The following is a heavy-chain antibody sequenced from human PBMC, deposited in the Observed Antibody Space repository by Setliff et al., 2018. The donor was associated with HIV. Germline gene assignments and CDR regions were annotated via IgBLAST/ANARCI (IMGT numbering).Heavy chain of an antibody. J-gene: IGHJ4*02. V-gene: IGHV1-3*01. CDR2: INGGNAIT. Sequence: ASVKVSCKASGYTFTTYVVHWVRQAPGQRLEWMGWINGGNAITKFSQKFQGRVTFTRDTSASTAYMELSSPRSEDTAVYYCARAGYLLHYFDSWGQGTLVTVSS. D-gene: IGHD1-26*01. CDR1: GYTFTTYV. CDR3: ARAGYLLHYFDS.